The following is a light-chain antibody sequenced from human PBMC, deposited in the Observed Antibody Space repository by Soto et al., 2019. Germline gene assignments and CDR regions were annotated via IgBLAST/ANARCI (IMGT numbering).Light chain of an antibody. CDR2: AAS. J-gene: IGKJ1*01. Sequence: DIPMTQSPSSLSASVGDRVTITCRASQDIYKYLAWFQQKPGKAPKLLIYAASTLQSGVPPRFSGSGSGTDFTLTISGLQPDDVATYYCQKYNSAPRTFGQGTQVEIK. CDR1: QDIYKY. V-gene: IGKV1-27*01. CDR3: QKYNSAPRT.